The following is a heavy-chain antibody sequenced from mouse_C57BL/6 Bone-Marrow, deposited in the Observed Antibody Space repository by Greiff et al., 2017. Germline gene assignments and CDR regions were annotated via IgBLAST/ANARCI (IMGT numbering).Heavy chain of an antibody. J-gene: IGHJ3*01. D-gene: IGHD2-1*01. CDR3: ARYYGNSAWFAY. Sequence: QVHVKQSGAELVKPGASVKMSCKASGYTFTSYWITWVKQRPGQGLEWIGDIYPGSGSTNYNEKFKSKATLTVDTSSSTAYMQLSSLTSEDSAVYYCARYYGNSAWFAYWGQGTLVTVSA. CDR2: IYPGSGST. CDR1: GYTFTSYW. V-gene: IGHV1-55*01.